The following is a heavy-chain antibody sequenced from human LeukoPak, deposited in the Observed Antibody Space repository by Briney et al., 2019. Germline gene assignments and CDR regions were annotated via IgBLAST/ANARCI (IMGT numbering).Heavy chain of an antibody. Sequence: GGSLRLSCAASGFTLSSYWMHWVRQAPGKGVVWVSRINSDGSSTSYADSVKGRFTISRDNAKNTLYLQMNSLRAEDTAVYYCATPRGSGSYLAFDYWGQGTLVTVSS. CDR3: ATPRGSGSYLAFDY. D-gene: IGHD1-26*01. J-gene: IGHJ4*02. V-gene: IGHV3-74*01. CDR2: INSDGSST. CDR1: GFTLSSYW.